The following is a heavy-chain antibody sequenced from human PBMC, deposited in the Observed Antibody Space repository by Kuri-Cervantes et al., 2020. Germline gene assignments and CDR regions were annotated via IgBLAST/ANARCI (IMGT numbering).Heavy chain of an antibody. V-gene: IGHV1-18*01. CDR3: ATTADSSGYYLNFDY. D-gene: IGHD3-22*01. CDR2: ISAYNGDT. Sequence: ASVKVSCKASGGTFSSYAISWVRQAPGQGLEWMGWISAYNGDTNYAQKLQGRVTMTTDTSTSTAYMELRSLRSDDTAVYYCATTADSSGYYLNFDYWGQGTLVTVSS. CDR1: GGTFSSYA. J-gene: IGHJ4*02.